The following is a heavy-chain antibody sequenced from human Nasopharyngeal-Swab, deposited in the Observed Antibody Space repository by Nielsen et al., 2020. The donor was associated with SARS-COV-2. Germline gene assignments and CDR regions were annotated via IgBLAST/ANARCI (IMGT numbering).Heavy chain of an antibody. Sequence: ASVKVSCKASGYTFTSYGISWVRQAPGQGLEWMGWISAYNGNTNYAQKLQGRVTMTTDTSTSTAYMELRSLRSDDTAVYYCARVGGYDFWSGYYYYYYYMDVWGKGTTVTVSS. V-gene: IGHV1-18*01. J-gene: IGHJ6*03. CDR1: GYTFTSYG. D-gene: IGHD3-3*01. CDR3: ARVGGYDFWSGYYYYYYYMDV. CDR2: ISAYNGNT.